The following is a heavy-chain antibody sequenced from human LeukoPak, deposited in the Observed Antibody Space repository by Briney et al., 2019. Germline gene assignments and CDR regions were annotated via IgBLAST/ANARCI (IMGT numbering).Heavy chain of an antibody. CDR1: GGSISSGDYY. D-gene: IGHD3-22*01. Sequence: SETLSLTCTVSGGSISSGDYYWSWIRQPPGKGLEWIGYIYYSGSTYYNPSLKSRVTISVDTSKNQFSLKLSSVTAEDTAVYYCARGVNLGDYDSSGYYPPYFDYWGQGTLVTVSS. CDR3: ARGVNLGDYDSSGYYPPYFDY. J-gene: IGHJ4*02. V-gene: IGHV4-30-4*01. CDR2: IYYSGST.